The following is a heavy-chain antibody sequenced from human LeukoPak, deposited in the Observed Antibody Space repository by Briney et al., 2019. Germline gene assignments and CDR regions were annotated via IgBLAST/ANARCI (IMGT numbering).Heavy chain of an antibody. J-gene: IGHJ4*02. D-gene: IGHD1-26*01. Sequence: GGSLRLSCAASGFTFRNASMSWVRRAPGKGLEWVADINQAGSDKNYVDSVKGRFTISRDNARNSLYLQMDNLRADDTAMYYCARVSTGSYYDYWGQGTLVTVSS. V-gene: IGHV3-7*01. CDR3: ARVSTGSYYDY. CDR1: GFTFRNAS. CDR2: INQAGSDK.